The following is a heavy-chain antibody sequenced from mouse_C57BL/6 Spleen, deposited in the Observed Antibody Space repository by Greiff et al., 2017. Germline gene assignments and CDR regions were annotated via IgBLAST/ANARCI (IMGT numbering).Heavy chain of an antibody. CDR3: TRDHNDGSSPFAY. Sequence: EVKLVESGEGLVKPGGSLKLSCAASGFTFSSYAMSWVRQTPEKRLEWVAYISSGGDYIYYADTVKGRFTISRDNARNTLYLQMSSLQSEDTAMDYCTRDHNDGSSPFAYWGQGTLVTVSA. CDR1: GFTFSSYA. CDR2: ISSGGDYI. V-gene: IGHV5-9-1*02. D-gene: IGHD1-1*01. J-gene: IGHJ3*01.